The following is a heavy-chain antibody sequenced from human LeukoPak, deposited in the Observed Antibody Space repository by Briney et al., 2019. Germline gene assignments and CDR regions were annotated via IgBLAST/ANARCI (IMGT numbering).Heavy chain of an antibody. Sequence: PSETLSLTCSVYGGSISSDYWSWIRQPAGKGLEWIGRIYTSGSTNYNPSVKSRVTMSVDTSKKQFSLKLSSVTAADTAVYYCARDVYPSIRSGPYWYFDLWGRGTLVTVSS. CDR1: GGSISSDY. CDR2: IYTSGST. CDR3: ARDVYPSIRSGPYWYFDL. D-gene: IGHD6-25*01. J-gene: IGHJ2*01. V-gene: IGHV4-4*07.